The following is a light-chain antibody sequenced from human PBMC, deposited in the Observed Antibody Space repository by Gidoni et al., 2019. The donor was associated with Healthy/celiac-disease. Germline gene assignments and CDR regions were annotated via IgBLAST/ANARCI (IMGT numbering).Light chain of an antibody. V-gene: IGKV1-6*01. J-gene: IGKJ1*01. CDR2: SAS. CDR3: LQDYDYPWT. CDR1: QGLRND. Sequence: IQMTQSPSSLSASVGDSVTITCRASQGLRNDLGWYQQIPGKAPKLLIYSASGLQSGVPSRFSGSGSGTDFTLTISSLQPEDFATYYCLQDYDYPWTFGQGTKVEIK.